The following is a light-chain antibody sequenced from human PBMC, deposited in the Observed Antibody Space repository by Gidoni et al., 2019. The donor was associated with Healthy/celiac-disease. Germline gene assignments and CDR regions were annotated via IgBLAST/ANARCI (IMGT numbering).Light chain of an antibody. Sequence: DIQMTQSPSSLSASVGDRVTITCQASQDISNYLNGYQQKPGKAPTLLIYDASNLETGVPSSFSGSGSGTDFTFTISSLQPEDSATYYCQQYDTLPLTFGGGTKVEIK. CDR1: QDISNY. J-gene: IGKJ4*01. CDR3: QQYDTLPLT. CDR2: DAS. V-gene: IGKV1-33*01.